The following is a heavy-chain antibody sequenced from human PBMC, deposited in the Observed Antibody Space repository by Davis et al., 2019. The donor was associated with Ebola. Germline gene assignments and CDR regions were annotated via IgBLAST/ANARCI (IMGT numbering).Heavy chain of an antibody. Sequence: GESLKISCAASGFTFSSYSMNWVRQAPGKGLEWVSSISSSSSYIYYADSVKGRFTISRDNAKNSLYLQMNSLRAEDTAVYYCARDSIYDYVWGSYRPGYYFDYWGQGTLVTVSS. D-gene: IGHD3-16*02. CDR3: ARDSIYDYVWGSYRPGYYFDY. CDR2: ISSSSSYI. J-gene: IGHJ4*02. CDR1: GFTFSSYS. V-gene: IGHV3-21*01.